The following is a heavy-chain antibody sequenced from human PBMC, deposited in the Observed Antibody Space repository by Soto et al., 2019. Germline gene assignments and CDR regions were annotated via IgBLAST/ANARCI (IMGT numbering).Heavy chain of an antibody. V-gene: IGHV4-4*02. Sequence: QVYLRESGPGLVRPSGTLSLTCAVSGGSISSSFWWTWVRQSPGKGLEWIGEIYHIGITHYNPSLKSRVTISVDKSTNQFSLKTNSVTAADTAVYYGASDPRRYDNSENWGRGMLVTVSS. CDR1: GGSISSSFW. CDR2: IYHIGIT. J-gene: IGHJ4*02. D-gene: IGHD1-26*01. CDR3: ASDPRRYDNSEN.